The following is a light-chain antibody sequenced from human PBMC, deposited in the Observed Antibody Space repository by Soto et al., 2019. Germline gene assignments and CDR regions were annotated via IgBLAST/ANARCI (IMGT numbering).Light chain of an antibody. CDR1: SSNIGNNA. CDR3: AAWDDSLNGYV. Sequence: SVLTQPPSVSEAPRQRVTISCSESSSNIGNNAVNWYQQLPGKAPKLLIYYDDLLPSGVSDRFSGSKSGTSASLAISGLQSEDEADYYCAAWDDSLNGYVFGTGTKVTVL. CDR2: YDD. V-gene: IGLV1-36*01. J-gene: IGLJ1*01.